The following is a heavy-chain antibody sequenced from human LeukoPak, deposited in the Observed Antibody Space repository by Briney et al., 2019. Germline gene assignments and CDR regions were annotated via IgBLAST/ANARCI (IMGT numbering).Heavy chain of an antibody. CDR2: IYYSGST. CDR3: ARDGTTYYDFWSGPQTVTRAYGMDV. Sequence: SETLSLTCTVSGGSISSGGYYWSWIRQHPGKGLEWIGCIYYSGSTYYNPSLKSRVTISVDTSKNQFSLKLSSVTAADTAVYYCARDGTTYYDFWSGPQTVTRAYGMDVWGQGTTVTVSS. J-gene: IGHJ6*02. V-gene: IGHV4-31*03. CDR1: GGSISSGGYY. D-gene: IGHD3-3*01.